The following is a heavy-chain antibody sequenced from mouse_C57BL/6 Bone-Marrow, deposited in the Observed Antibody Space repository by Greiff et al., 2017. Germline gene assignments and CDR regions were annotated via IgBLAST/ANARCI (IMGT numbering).Heavy chain of an antibody. Sequence: VMLVESGAELARPGASVKLSCKASGYTFTSYGISWVKQRTGQGLEWIGEIYPRSGNTYYNEKFKGKATLTADKSSSTAYMELRSLTSEDAAVYFCARTGYLAYWGQGTLVTVSA. D-gene: IGHD2-2*01. CDR2: IYPRSGNT. J-gene: IGHJ3*01. CDR1: GYTFTSYG. CDR3: ARTGYLAY. V-gene: IGHV1-81*01.